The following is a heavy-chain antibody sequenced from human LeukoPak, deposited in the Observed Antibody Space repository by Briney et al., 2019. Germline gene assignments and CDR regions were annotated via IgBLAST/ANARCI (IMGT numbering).Heavy chain of an antibody. Sequence: SETLCLTCTVSGGSISSYYWSWIRQPPGKGLEWIGYIYYSGSTNYNPSLKSRVTISVDTSKNQFSLKLSSVTAADTAVYYCARGSGSYLYWGQGTLVTVSS. D-gene: IGHD1-26*01. CDR2: IYYSGST. V-gene: IGHV4-59*01. CDR3: ARGSGSYLY. J-gene: IGHJ4*02. CDR1: GGSISSYY.